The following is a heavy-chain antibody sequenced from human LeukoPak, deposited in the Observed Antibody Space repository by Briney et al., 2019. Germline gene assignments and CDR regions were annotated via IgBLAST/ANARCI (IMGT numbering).Heavy chain of an antibody. V-gene: IGHV4-30-4*08. D-gene: IGHD2-8*02. CDR2: IYYSGST. CDR1: GGSISSGDYY. CDR3: ARALTDGAFDI. J-gene: IGHJ3*02. Sequence: SQTLSLTCTVSGGSISSGDYYWSWIRQPPGKGLEWIGYIYYSGSTYYNPSLKSRVTMSVDTSKNQFSLKLSSVTAADTAVHYCARALTDGAFDIWGQGTMVTVSS.